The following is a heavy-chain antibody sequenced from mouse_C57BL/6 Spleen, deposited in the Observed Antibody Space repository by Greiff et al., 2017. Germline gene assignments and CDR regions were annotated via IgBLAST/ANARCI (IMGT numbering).Heavy chain of an antibody. J-gene: IGHJ2*01. D-gene: IGHD1-1*01. CDR3: ARGGFTTVVATDY. V-gene: IGHV1-61*01. CDR1: GYTFTSYW. CDR2: IYPSDSAT. Sequence: VQLQQPGAELVRPGSSVTLSCTASGYTFTSYWMDWVNQRPGQGLEWIGNIYPSDSATHYNQKCKDKGTVTFDKSSSTANMQLSSLASEDSAVYYCARGGFTTVVATDYWGQGTTLTVSS.